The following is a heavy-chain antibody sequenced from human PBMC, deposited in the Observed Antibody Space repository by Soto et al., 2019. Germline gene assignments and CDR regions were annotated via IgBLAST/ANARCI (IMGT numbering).Heavy chain of an antibody. CDR3: AREGSRGIQLCQY. D-gene: IGHD5-18*01. CDR2: INAGNGNT. Sequence: ASVKVSCKASGYTFTSYAMHWERQAPGQRLEWMGWINAGNGNTKYSQKFQGRVTITRDTSASTAYMELSSLRSEDTAVYYCAREGSRGIQLCQYWGQGTLVTVSS. J-gene: IGHJ4*02. V-gene: IGHV1-3*01. CDR1: GYTFTSYA.